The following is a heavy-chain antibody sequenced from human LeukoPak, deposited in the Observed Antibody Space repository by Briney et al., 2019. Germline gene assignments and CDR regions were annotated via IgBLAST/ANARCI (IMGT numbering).Heavy chain of an antibody. Sequence: GASVKVSCKASGGTFSSYAISWVRQAPGQGLEWMGRIIPIFGTANYAQKFQGRVTITTDESTSTAYMELSSLRSEDTAVYYCVRTIAARPDYWGQGTLVTVSS. CDR3: VRTIAARPDY. CDR2: IIPIFGTA. D-gene: IGHD6-6*01. J-gene: IGHJ4*02. CDR1: GGTFSSYA. V-gene: IGHV1-69*05.